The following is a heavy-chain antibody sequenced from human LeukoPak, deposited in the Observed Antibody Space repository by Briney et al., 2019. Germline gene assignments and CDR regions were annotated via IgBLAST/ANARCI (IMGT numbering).Heavy chain of an antibody. Sequence: PGRSLRLSCAASGFTFSSYGMHWVRPAPGKGLEWVAVIWYDGNNKYYADSVKGRFTISRDNSKNTLYLQRNSLRAEDTAVYYCARSTSSEYDIYHFDYWGQGTLVTVSS. CDR2: IWYDGNNK. J-gene: IGHJ4*02. CDR3: ARSTSSEYDIYHFDY. CDR1: GFTFSSYG. D-gene: IGHD3-9*01. V-gene: IGHV3-33*01.